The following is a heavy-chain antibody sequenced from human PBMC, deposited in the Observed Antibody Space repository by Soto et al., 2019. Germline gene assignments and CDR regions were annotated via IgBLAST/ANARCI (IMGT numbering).Heavy chain of an antibody. J-gene: IGHJ3*02. D-gene: IGHD6-13*01. V-gene: IGHV1-2*02. CDR3: ALERQLNSPSDGFDI. Sequence: QVQLIQSGAEVKKPGASMKVSCKASAFTVYYLHWVRQAPGLGLEWMGRINPNTGVTDYAQRFQGTVTITSDTSITTAFMDLSNVDVDDTAAYYGALERQLNSPSDGFDIWGQGTMVTVSS. CDR1: AFTVYY. CDR2: INPNTGVT.